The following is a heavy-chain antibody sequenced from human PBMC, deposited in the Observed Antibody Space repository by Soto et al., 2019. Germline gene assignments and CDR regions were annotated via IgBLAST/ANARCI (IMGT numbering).Heavy chain of an antibody. V-gene: IGHV3-23*01. CDR1: GFTFSNYD. Sequence: EVQLLESGGGLVQPGGSLRLSCAASGFTFSNYDMSWVRQAPEKGLEWVSAVSESGRSTYYADSVKGRFTISRDNSKNTLYLQMNSLRAEDTAVYFCAKDRRAVMDVWGQGTTVTVSS. CDR2: VSESGRST. CDR3: AKDRRAVMDV. J-gene: IGHJ6*02.